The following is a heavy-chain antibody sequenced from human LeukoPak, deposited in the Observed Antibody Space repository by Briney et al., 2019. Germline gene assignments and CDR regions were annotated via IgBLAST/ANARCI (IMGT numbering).Heavy chain of an antibody. CDR1: GYTFTSYG. V-gene: IGHV1-18*01. D-gene: IGHD3-10*01. Sequence: GASVKVSCKASGYTFTSYGISWVRQAPGQGLEWMGWISAYNGNTNYAQKLQGRVTITTDTSTSTAYMELRSLRSDDAAVYYCARETALLWFGELFRYYGMDVWGQGTTVTVSS. J-gene: IGHJ6*02. CDR3: ARETALLWFGELFRYYGMDV. CDR2: ISAYNGNT.